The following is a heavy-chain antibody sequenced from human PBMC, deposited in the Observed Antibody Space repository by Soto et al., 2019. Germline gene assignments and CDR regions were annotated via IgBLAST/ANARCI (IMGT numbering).Heavy chain of an antibody. J-gene: IGHJ6*03. CDR1: GGSFSGYY. CDR3: ARVPPIWSGYHPLYYMDV. Sequence: SETLSLTCAVYGGSFSGYYWSWIRQPPGKGLEWIGEINHSGSTNYNPSLKSRVTISVDTSKNQFSLKLSSVTAADTAVYYCARVPPIWSGYHPLYYMDVWGKGTTVTVSS. CDR2: INHSGST. D-gene: IGHD3-3*01. V-gene: IGHV4-34*01.